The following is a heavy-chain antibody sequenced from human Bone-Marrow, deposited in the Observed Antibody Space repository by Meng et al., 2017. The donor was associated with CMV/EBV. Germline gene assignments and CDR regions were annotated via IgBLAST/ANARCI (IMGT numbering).Heavy chain of an antibody. J-gene: IGHJ6*02. D-gene: IGHD3-3*01. CDR2: ISSSSSTI. CDR3: ARGYYDFWSGYYTNYYYYGMDV. V-gene: IGHV3-48*04. CDR1: GFTFSSYS. Sequence: GGSLRLSCAASGFTFSSYSMNWVRQAPGKGLEWVSYISSSSSTIYYADSVKGRFTISRDNAKNSLYLQMNSLRAEDTAVYYCARGYYDFWSGYYTNYYYYGMDVWGQGTTITVSS.